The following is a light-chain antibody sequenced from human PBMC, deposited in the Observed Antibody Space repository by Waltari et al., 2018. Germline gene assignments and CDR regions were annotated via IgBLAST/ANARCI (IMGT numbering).Light chain of an antibody. CDR2: AAS. Sequence: EIHITQSPSSVSASVGDRVSISCRASQDISTSLAWYQQKSGKAPSLLIYAASTLQSGVPSRFSGGGTGTDFTLTINNLHPEDFATYFCQQGDTSPPTFGPGTKVEFK. V-gene: IGKV1-12*01. CDR3: QQGDTSPPT. J-gene: IGKJ1*01. CDR1: QDISTS.